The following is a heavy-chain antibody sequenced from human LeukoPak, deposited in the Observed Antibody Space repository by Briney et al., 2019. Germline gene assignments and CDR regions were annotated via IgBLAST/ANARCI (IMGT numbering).Heavy chain of an antibody. V-gene: IGHV1-46*01. J-gene: IGHJ4*02. CDR3: ARDDSSGYYREYYFDY. D-gene: IGHD3-22*01. CDR2: INPSGGST. Sequence: GASVKVSCKASGYTFTSYYMHWVRQAPGQGLEWMGIINPSGGSTSCAQKFQGRVTMTRDTSTSTVYMELSSLRSEDTAVYYCARDDSSGYYREYYFDYWGQGTLVTVSS. CDR1: GYTFTSYY.